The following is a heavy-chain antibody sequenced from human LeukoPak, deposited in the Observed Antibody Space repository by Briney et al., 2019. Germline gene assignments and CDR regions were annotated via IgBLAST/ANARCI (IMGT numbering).Heavy chain of an antibody. CDR1: GGTFSNYG. V-gene: IGHV1-69*13. D-gene: IGHD3-22*01. CDR2: IIPIFGTT. Sequence: ASVKVSCKASGGTFSNYGFSWVRQVPGQGLEWMGGIIPIFGTTKYAQKFQGGVTITADESTSTVYMELSSLKSEDTAVYYCARVGITMLVVVPHFDYWGQETLVTVSS. CDR3: ARVGITMLVVVPHFDY. J-gene: IGHJ4*02.